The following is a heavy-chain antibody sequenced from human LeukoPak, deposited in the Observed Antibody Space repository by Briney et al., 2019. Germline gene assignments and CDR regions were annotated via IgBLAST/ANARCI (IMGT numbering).Heavy chain of an antibody. D-gene: IGHD5-12*01. J-gene: IGHJ4*02. CDR2: IRSKASSYAT. Sequence: GRSPRLSRAASGFTFSGSAMHCVRQASGKGLEWVGRIRSKASSYATAYAASVKGRFTISRDDSKNTAYQQMNSLETEDTAVYYCTSDALNVDIDYWGQGTLVTVSS. V-gene: IGHV3-73*01. CDR1: GFTFSGSA. CDR3: TSDALNVDIDY.